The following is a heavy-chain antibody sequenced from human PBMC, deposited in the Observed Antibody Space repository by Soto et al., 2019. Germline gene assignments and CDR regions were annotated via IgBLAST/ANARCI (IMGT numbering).Heavy chain of an antibody. CDR3: ARGGVFFFAAPTNPFDY. CDR2: MNPNSGIT. V-gene: IGHV1-8*01. CDR1: GYTFTSYD. Sequence: ASVKVSCKASGYTFTSYDINWVRQATGQGLEWMGWMNPNSGITGYAQKFQGRVTMTRNTSISTAYMELSSLRSEDTAVYYCARGGVFFFAAPTNPFDYWGQGTLVTVSS. D-gene: IGHD3-10*01. J-gene: IGHJ4*02.